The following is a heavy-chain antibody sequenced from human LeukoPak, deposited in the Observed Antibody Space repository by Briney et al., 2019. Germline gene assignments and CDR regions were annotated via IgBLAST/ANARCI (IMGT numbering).Heavy chain of an antibody. D-gene: IGHD1-26*01. CDR1: GGSVSGTTYY. Sequence: SETLSLTCTVSGGSVSGTTYYWNWIRQPPGKGLEWIGYIHYSGSTKYNPSLKSRVTISVDTSKNQLSLRLNSVTAADTAVYYCARMRAPYYFDYWGQGTLVTVSS. J-gene: IGHJ4*02. CDR3: ARMRAPYYFDY. CDR2: IHYSGST. V-gene: IGHV4-61*01.